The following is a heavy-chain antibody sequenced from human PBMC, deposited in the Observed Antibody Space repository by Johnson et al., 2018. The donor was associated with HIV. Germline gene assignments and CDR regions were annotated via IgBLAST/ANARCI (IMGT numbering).Heavy chain of an antibody. CDR3: ARAIGDGYPGMKAFDI. CDR2: IGTAGDT. D-gene: IGHD5-24*01. CDR1: GFTLSSYD. V-gene: IGHV3-13*01. Sequence: VQLVESGGGLVQPGGSLRLSCAASGFTLSSYDMHWVRQATGKGLEWVSAIGTAGDTYYPGSVKGRFTISRENAKNSLYLQMNSLRAGDTAVYYCARAIGDGYPGMKAFDIWGQGTMVTVSS. J-gene: IGHJ3*02.